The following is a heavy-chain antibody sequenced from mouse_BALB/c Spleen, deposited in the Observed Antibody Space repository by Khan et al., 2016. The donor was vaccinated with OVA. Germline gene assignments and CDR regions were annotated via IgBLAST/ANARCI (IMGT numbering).Heavy chain of an antibody. CDR3: ARKWDYGALDY. Sequence: VQLQQSGPELVKPGASVKISCEASGYSFTDYYIYWVKQRPGQGLEWIGWIFPGSGNTKYNEKFKGKATLTADTSSSTAYMQLSRLTSEDSVIYFCARKWDYGALDYWGQGTTLTVSS. D-gene: IGHD1-2*01. J-gene: IGHJ2*01. CDR2: IFPGSGNT. V-gene: IGHV1-66*01. CDR1: GYSFTDYY.